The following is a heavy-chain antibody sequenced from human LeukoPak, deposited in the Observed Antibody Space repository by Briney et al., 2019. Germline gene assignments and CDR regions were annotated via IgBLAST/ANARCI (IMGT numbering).Heavy chain of an antibody. CDR3: ATYCSGGSCYSVRAFDI. V-gene: IGHV1-8*01. CDR2: MNPNSGNT. J-gene: IGHJ3*02. D-gene: IGHD2-15*01. CDR1: GYTFTSYD. Sequence: RASVKVSCKASGYTFTSYDINWVRQATGQGLEWMGWMNPNSGNTGYAQKFQGRVTMTRNTSLSTAYMEPSSLRSEDTAVYYCATYCSGGSCYSVRAFDIWGQGTMVTVSS.